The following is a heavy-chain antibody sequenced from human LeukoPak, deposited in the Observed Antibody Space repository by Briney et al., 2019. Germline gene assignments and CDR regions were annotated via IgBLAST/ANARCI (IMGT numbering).Heavy chain of an antibody. D-gene: IGHD3-22*01. CDR1: GGSISSYY. CDR2: IYTGGST. V-gene: IGHV4-4*07. CDR3: ARGRPSGYLLSPSYYFDY. J-gene: IGHJ4*02. Sequence: SETLSLTCTVSGGSISSYYWSWIRQPAGKGLEWIGRIYTGGSTNYNPSLKGRVTMSVDTSKNQFSLKLSSVTAADTAVYYCARGRPSGYLLSPSYYFDYWGQGTLVTVSS.